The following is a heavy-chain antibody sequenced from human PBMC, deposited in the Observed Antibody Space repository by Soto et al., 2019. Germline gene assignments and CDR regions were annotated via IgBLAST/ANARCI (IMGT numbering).Heavy chain of an antibody. Sequence: TLSLTCTVSGGSISSYYWSWIRQPAGKGLEWIGRIYTSGSTNYNPSLKSRVTMSVDTSKNQFSLKLSSVTAADTAVYYCARALSVSYYDSSGYAKGKGYYYYYGMDVWGQGTTVTVSS. CDR1: GGSISSYY. J-gene: IGHJ6*02. D-gene: IGHD3-22*01. V-gene: IGHV4-4*07. CDR2: IYTSGST. CDR3: ARALSVSYYDSSGYAKGKGYYYYYGMDV.